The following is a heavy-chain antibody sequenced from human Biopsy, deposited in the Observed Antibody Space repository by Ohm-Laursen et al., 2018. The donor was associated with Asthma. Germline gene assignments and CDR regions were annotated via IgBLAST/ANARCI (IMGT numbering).Heavy chain of an antibody. J-gene: IGHJ4*02. D-gene: IGHD4-17*01. V-gene: IGHV1-24*01. CDR3: ASDFPKDYVRYNFQF. CDR1: GYSLTDLS. Sequence: ASAKVSCKISGYSLTDLSMHWVRQAPGQGLERMGGHDHEEGGTVNARRFQGRVTMTEDTSTDTAYMELSSLSSDDTAVYYCASDFPKDYVRYNFQFWGQGTLVTVSS. CDR2: HDHEEGGT.